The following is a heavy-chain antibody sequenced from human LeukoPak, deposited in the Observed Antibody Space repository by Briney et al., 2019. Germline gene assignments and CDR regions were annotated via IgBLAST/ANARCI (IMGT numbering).Heavy chain of an antibody. Sequence: ASVKVSCKASGYTFTGYYMHWVRQAPGQGLEWMGWINPNSGGTNYAQKFQGRVTMTRDTSISTAYMELSRLRSDDTAVYYRARVGAASADAFDIWGQGTMVTVSS. CDR1: GYTFTGYY. CDR3: ARVGAASADAFDI. D-gene: IGHD5-18*01. CDR2: INPNSGGT. J-gene: IGHJ3*02. V-gene: IGHV1-2*02.